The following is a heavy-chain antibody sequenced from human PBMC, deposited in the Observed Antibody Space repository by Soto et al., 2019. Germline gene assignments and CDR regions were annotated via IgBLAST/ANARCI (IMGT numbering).Heavy chain of an antibody. V-gene: IGHV3-48*01. D-gene: IGHD3-22*01. CDR1: GFTFSSYS. CDR2: ISSSSSTI. J-gene: IGHJ4*02. Sequence: EVQLVESGGGLVQPGGSLRLSCAASGFTFSSYSMNWVRQAPGKGLEWVSYISSSSSTIYYADSVKGRFTISRDNAKNSLYLQMNSLRAEDTAVYYCARDGYYASSGYLRDFDSWGQGTLVTVSS. CDR3: ARDGYYASSGYLRDFDS.